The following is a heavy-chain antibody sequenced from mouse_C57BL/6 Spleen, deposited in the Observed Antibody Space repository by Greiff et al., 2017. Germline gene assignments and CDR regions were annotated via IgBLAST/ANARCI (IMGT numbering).Heavy chain of an antibody. CDR2: IWGDGST. CDR1: GFSFTSYG. J-gene: IGHJ4*01. V-gene: IGHV2-3*01. Sequence: VHLVESGPGLVAPSQSLSLTCTVSGFSFTSYGVSWVRQPPGQGLEWLGVIWGDGSTNYHSALISRLCISQANSNSQVFLKLNSLQTYDTATYYCAKRPRQLRLRSMDYWGQGTSVTVSS. D-gene: IGHD3-2*02. CDR3: AKRPRQLRLRSMDY.